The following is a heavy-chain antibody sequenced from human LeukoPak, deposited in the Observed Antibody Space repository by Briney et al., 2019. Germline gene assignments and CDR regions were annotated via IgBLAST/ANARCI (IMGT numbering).Heavy chain of an antibody. J-gene: IGHJ4*02. CDR1: GFTFSSYS. D-gene: IGHD1-26*01. Sequence: GGSLRLSCAASGFTFSSYSMNWVRQAPGKGLEWVSSISSSSRYIYYADSVKGRFTISRDNAKNSLYLQMNSLRAEDTAVYYCARKDPSGSYSNYWGQGTLVTVSS. CDR3: ARKDPSGSYSNY. CDR2: ISSSSRYI. V-gene: IGHV3-21*01.